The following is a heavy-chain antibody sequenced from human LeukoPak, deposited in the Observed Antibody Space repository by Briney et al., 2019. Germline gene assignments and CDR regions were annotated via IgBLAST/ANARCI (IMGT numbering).Heavy chain of an antibody. J-gene: IGHJ4*02. V-gene: IGHV3-53*05. Sequence: PGGSLRLSCAASGFTVSSNYMGWVRQAPGKGLEWVSVIYSGGSTYYADSVKGRFTISRDNSKNTLYLQMNSLRAEDTAVYYCAKDRCSSTSCHAFDYWGQGTLVTVSS. D-gene: IGHD2-2*01. CDR1: GFTVSSNY. CDR2: IYSGGST. CDR3: AKDRCSSTSCHAFDY.